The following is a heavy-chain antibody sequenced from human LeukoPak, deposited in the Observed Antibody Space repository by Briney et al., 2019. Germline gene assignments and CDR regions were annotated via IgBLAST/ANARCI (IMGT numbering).Heavy chain of an antibody. Sequence: ASVKVSCKASGYTFTSYYMHWVRQAPGQGLEWMGLINPSGGTIRYAQKFQGRVTMTRDLSTSTDYMELSSLRSDDTAVYYCARVPPKSITMVRGQIFDPWGQGTLVTVSS. D-gene: IGHD3-10*01. CDR2: INPSGGTI. J-gene: IGHJ5*02. CDR3: ARVPPKSITMVRGQIFDP. CDR1: GYTFTSYY. V-gene: IGHV1-46*01.